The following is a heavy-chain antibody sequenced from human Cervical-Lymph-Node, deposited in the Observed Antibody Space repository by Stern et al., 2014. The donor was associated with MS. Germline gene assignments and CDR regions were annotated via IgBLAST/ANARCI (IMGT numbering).Heavy chain of an antibody. V-gene: IGHV1-46*01. D-gene: IGHD5-12*01. J-gene: IGHJ5*02. CDR2: INPSGGST. Sequence: QVQLVESGAEVKKPGASVKVSCKASGYTFTSYYMHWVRQAPGQGLEWMGIINPSGGSTSYAQKFQVRVTMTRDTSTSTVYMELSSLRSEDTAVYYCARERYSGYDVGWFDPWGQGTLVTVSS. CDR3: ARERYSGYDVGWFDP. CDR1: GYTFTSYY.